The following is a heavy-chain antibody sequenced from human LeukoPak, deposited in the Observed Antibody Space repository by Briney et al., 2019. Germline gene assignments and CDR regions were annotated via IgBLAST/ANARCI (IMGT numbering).Heavy chain of an antibody. CDR2: INWNGGST. CDR1: GFTVSSNY. J-gene: IGHJ3*02. Sequence: GGSLRLSCAASGFTVSSNYMSWVRQAPGKGLEWVSGINWNGGSTGYADSVKGRFTISRDNAKNSLYLQMNSLRAEDTALYYCARDPTTVVTPGAFDIWGQGTMVTVSS. CDR3: ARDPTTVVTPGAFDI. D-gene: IGHD4-23*01. V-gene: IGHV3-20*04.